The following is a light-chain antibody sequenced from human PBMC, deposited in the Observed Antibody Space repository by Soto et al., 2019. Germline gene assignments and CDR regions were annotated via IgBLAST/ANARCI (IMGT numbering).Light chain of an antibody. CDR2: DVS. J-gene: IGKJ4*01. CDR1: QSISSY. V-gene: IGKV1-39*01. Sequence: DIQITQSQSSLSASVGDRVTITCRASQSISSYLNWYQQKPGKAPKFLIYDVSNLESGVPSRFSGIGSGTDFTLSISSLQPEDFATYYCQQSYSGPLTFGGGTKVDIK. CDR3: QQSYSGPLT.